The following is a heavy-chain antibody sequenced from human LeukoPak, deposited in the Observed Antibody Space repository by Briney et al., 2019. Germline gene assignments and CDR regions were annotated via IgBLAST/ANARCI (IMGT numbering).Heavy chain of an antibody. CDR3: AGDQGRFLQWPHDY. D-gene: IGHD3-3*01. V-gene: IGHV3-48*02. CDR1: GFTFSSYS. Sequence: GGSPRLSCAASGFTFSSYSVNWVRQAPGKGLEWVSYISSSSSTIYYVDSVKGRFTISRDNAKNSLYLQMNSLRDEDTAVYYCAGDQGRFLQWPHDYWGQGTLVTVSS. J-gene: IGHJ4*02. CDR2: ISSSSSTI.